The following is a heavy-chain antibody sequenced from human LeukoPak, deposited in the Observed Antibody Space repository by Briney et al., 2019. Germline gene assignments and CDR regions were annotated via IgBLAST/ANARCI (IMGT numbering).Heavy chain of an antibody. CDR3: AKDGRIGAAGNWGLDY. V-gene: IGHV3-23*01. CDR1: GFTFSSYG. D-gene: IGHD6-13*01. J-gene: IGHJ4*02. Sequence: PGGSLRLSCAASGFTFSSYGMSWVRQATGKGLEWVSEIGGSGGFTDYTDSVKGRFTISRDNSKNTLYLEMNGLRAEDTAVFYCAKDGRIGAAGNWGLDYWGQGTLVTVSS. CDR2: IGGSGGFT.